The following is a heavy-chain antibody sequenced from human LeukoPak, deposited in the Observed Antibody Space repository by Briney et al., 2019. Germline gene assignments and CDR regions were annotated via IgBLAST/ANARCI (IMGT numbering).Heavy chain of an antibody. CDR3: ARGRWGYSYGDDYYMDV. CDR1: GFTFSSYW. D-gene: IGHD5-18*01. J-gene: IGHJ6*03. Sequence: GGSLRLSCAASGFTFSSYWMHWVRQTPGKGLVWVSRINSDGSSTSYADSVKGRFTISRDNAKNTLYLQMNSLRAEDTAVYYCARGRWGYSYGDDYYMDVWGKGTTVTISS. CDR2: INSDGSST. V-gene: IGHV3-74*01.